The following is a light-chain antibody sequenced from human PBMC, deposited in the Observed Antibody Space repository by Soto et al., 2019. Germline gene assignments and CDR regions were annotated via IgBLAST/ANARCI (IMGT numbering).Light chain of an antibody. J-gene: IGLJ3*02. CDR3: SSYTSSSTLV. CDR1: SSDVGGSNY. V-gene: IGLV2-14*01. Sequence: QSALTQPASVSGSPGQSITISCTGTSSDVGGSNYVSWYQPHPGKAPKLMIYEVSKRTSGVSNRFSGSKSGNTASLTISGLQAEDEADYYCSSYTSSSTLVFGGGTKLAV. CDR2: EVS.